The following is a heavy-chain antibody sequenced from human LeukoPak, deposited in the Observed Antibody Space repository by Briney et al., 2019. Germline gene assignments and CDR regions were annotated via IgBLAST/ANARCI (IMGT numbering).Heavy chain of an antibody. CDR1: GFTFSGAA. CDR3: TSPLRQQLGYYGVDA. D-gene: IGHD6-13*01. Sequence: GGSLRLSCAASGFTFSGAAMHWVRQASGKGLEWVGRIRSKAYSYATAYSASVNGRFTISRDDSKNTAYLQMNSLKTEDTAIYYCTSPLRQQLGYYGVDAWGQGTTVTVSS. J-gene: IGHJ6*02. V-gene: IGHV3-73*01. CDR2: IRSKAYSYAT.